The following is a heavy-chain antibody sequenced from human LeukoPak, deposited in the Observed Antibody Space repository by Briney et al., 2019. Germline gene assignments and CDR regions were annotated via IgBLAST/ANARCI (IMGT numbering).Heavy chain of an antibody. Sequence: SVKVSCKASGGTFSSYAISWVRQAPGQGLEWMGGIIPIFGTANYAQKFQGRVTITADESTSTTYMELSSLRSEDTAVYYCASHSGSYSGGLVFDYWGQGTLVTVSS. CDR1: GGTFSSYA. J-gene: IGHJ4*02. CDR2: IIPIFGTA. V-gene: IGHV1-69*13. CDR3: ASHSGSYSGGLVFDY. D-gene: IGHD1-26*01.